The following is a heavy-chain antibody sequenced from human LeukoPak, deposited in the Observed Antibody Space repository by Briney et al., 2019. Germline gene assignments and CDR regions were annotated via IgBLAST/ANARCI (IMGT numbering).Heavy chain of an antibody. CDR2: MFPGDSDT. D-gene: IGHD5-24*01. J-gene: IGHJ3*02. CDR3: ARRDGYNMGAFDI. Sequence: GESLKISCRGSGYSFSTYWVGWVRQMPGKGLEWMGIMFPGDSDTRYSPSFQGQFTISADKSISTAYLQWSSLKASDTAMYYCARRDGYNMGAFDIWGQGTMVTVSS. CDR1: GYSFSTYW. V-gene: IGHV5-51*01.